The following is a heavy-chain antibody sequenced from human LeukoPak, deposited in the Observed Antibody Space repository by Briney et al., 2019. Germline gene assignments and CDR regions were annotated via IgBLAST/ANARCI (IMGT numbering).Heavy chain of an antibody. D-gene: IGHD5-24*01. CDR3: ARGRDGYNP. Sequence: PSETLSLTCAVYGGSFSGYYWSWIRQPPGKGLEWIGEINHSGSTNYSPSLKSRVTMSLDTSKNQFSLKLDSVTAADTAVYYCARGRDGYNPWGQGTLVTVSS. CDR1: GGSFSGYY. J-gene: IGHJ5*02. V-gene: IGHV4-34*01. CDR2: INHSGST.